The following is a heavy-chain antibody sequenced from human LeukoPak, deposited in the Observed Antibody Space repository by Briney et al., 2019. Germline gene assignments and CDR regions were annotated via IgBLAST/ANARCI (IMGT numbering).Heavy chain of an antibody. CDR3: ARRKGDGYNSPFDY. Sequence: GESLRISCKGSGYSFISYWINWVRQMPGKGLEWMGRIDPSDSYTNYNPSFQGHVTISADKSISTAYLQWSSLMASDTAMYYCARRKGDGYNSPFDYWGQGTLVTVSS. CDR1: GYSFISYW. CDR2: IDPSDSYT. V-gene: IGHV5-10-1*01. D-gene: IGHD5-24*01. J-gene: IGHJ4*02.